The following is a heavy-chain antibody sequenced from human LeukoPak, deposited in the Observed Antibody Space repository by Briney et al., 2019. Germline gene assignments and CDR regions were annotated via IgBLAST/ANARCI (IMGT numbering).Heavy chain of an antibody. J-gene: IGHJ4*02. V-gene: IGHV3-74*03. CDR1: GFPLSSYW. Sequence: PGGSLRLSCELSGFPLSSYWMLWVRHAPGKGLVWVSRISGDGTIKTYADFVRGRFTISRDNTKNILYLQMNSLRVEDTAIYFCSRSQFDYWGQGVLVTVSS. CDR2: ISGDGTIK. CDR3: SRSQFDY.